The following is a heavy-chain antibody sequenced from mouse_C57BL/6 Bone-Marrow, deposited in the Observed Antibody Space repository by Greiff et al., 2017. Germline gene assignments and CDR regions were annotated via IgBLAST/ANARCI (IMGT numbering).Heavy chain of an antibody. J-gene: IGHJ4*01. D-gene: IGHD2-5*01. CDR3: TAGGSNFSMDY. V-gene: IGHV14-4*01. CDR1: GFNIKDDY. Sequence: EVQLQQSGAELVRPGASVKLSCTASGFNIKDDYMHWVKQRPEQGLEWIGWIDPENGDTEYASKFQGKATITADTSSNTAYLQLSSLTSEDTAVYYRTAGGSNFSMDYWGQGTSVTVSS. CDR2: IDPENGDT.